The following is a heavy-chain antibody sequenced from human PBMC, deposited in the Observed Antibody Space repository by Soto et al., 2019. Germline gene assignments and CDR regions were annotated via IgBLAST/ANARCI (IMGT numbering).Heavy chain of an antibody. CDR1: GGSFSDYY. D-gene: IGHD3-10*01. CDR2: ISHSGST. CDR3: ARAYGSGSYYTPLDP. V-gene: IGHV4-34*01. J-gene: IGHJ5*02. Sequence: WETLSLTCAVYGGSFSDYYWSWIRQAPGKGLEWIGEISHSGSTNYNPSLNSRVTISVDTSKNQFSLRLSSVTAADTAVYYCARAYGSGSYYTPLDPWGQGTLVTVSS.